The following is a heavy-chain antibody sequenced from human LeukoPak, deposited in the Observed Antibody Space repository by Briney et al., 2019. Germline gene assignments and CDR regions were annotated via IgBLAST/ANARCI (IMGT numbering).Heavy chain of an antibody. J-gene: IGHJ4*02. CDR1: GFTFSSYS. Sequence: QPGGSLRLSCAASGFTFSSYSMNWVRQAPGKGLVWVSRINSDGSSTNYADSVKGRFTISRDNAKNTLYLQMNSLRAEDTAVYYCTFGSGSYQGYWGQGTLVTVSS. CDR2: INSDGSST. CDR3: TFGSGSYQGY. V-gene: IGHV3-74*01. D-gene: IGHD3-10*01.